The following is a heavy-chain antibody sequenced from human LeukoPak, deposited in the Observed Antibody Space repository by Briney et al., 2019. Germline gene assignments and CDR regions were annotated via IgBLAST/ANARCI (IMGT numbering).Heavy chain of an antibody. V-gene: IGHV3-30*03. D-gene: IGHD1-26*01. J-gene: IGHJ6*03. CDR2: ISYDGSNK. CDR3: ARDPYSGGYGDYYYYYMDL. Sequence: GRSLRLSCAASGFTFSSYGMHWVRQAPGKGLEWVAIISYDGSNKYCADSVKGRFTISRDNAKNSLYLQMNSLRAEDTAVYYCARDPYSGGYGDYYYYYMDLWGQGTTVTISS. CDR1: GFTFSSYG.